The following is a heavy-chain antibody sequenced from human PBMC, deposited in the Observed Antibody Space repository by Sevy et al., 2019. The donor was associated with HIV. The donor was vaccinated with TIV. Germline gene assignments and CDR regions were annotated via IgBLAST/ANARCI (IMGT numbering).Heavy chain of an antibody. D-gene: IGHD3-22*01. CDR1: GGTFSSYA. CDR2: IIPIFGTA. CDR3: ARGPSSGYYYDYYYYGMDV. J-gene: IGHJ6*02. V-gene: IGHV1-69*13. Sequence: ASVKVSCKASGGTFSSYAISWVRQAPGQGLEWMGGIIPIFGTANYAQMFQGRVTITADESTSTAYMELSSLRSEDTAVYYCARGPSSGYYYDYYYYGMDVWGQGTTVTVSS.